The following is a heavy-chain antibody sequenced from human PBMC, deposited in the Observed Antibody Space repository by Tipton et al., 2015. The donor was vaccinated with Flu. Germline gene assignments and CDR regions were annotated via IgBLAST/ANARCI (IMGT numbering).Heavy chain of an antibody. D-gene: IGHD3-16*01. V-gene: IGHV4-4*07. CDR3: ARVMWGSADAVYYFDY. CDR1: GGSISSYY. J-gene: IGHJ4*02. Sequence: TLSLTCTVSGGSISSYYWSWIRQPAGKGLEWIGRSYTSGSTNYNPSLKSRVTMSVDTSKNQFSLKLSSVTAADTAVYYWARVMWGSADAVYYFDYWGQGTLDTV. CDR2: SYTSGST.